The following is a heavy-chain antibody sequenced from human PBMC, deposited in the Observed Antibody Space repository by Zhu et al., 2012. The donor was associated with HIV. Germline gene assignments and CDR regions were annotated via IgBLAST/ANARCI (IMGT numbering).Heavy chain of an antibody. CDR1: GYSINSDIY. J-gene: IGHJ3*02. D-gene: IGHD1-1*01. Sequence: QVQLQESGPGLVKPSETLSLTCEVSGYSINSDIYWGWIRQPPGKGLEWIANIYHGENTYYNPPLKSRVTISADTSRNQIPLRLSSVTAADTAMYYCAMTTDNNFHASCDIWAKGTMVTVSS. CDR2: IYHGENT. V-gene: IGHV4-38-2*01. CDR3: AMTTDNNFHASCDI.